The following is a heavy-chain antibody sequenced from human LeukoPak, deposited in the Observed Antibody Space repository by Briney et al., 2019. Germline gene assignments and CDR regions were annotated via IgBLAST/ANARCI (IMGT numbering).Heavy chain of an antibody. J-gene: IGHJ6*04. CDR2: IYYSGST. D-gene: IGHD6-19*01. CDR1: GFTFSSYD. CDR3: ARDRIAVAGTAGMDV. V-gene: IGHV4-39*07. Sequence: GSLRLSCAASGFTFSSYDMTWVRQPPGKGLEWIGSIYYSGSTYYNPSLKSRVTISVDTSKNQFSLKLSSVTAADTAVYYCARDRIAVAGTAGMDVWGKGTTVTVSS.